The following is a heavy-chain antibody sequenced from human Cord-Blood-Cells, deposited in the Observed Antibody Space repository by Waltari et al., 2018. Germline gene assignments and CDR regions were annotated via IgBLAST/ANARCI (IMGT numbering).Heavy chain of an antibody. CDR2: IYQSGGT. D-gene: IGHD2-15*01. J-gene: IGHJ5*01. CDR1: GYSISRGYY. V-gene: IGHV4-38-2*02. CDR3: ARAGIWDDNWFDP. Sequence: QVQLQESGPGLVKPSETLSLTCTVSGYSISRGYYWGWIRQPPGKGLEWIGSIYQSGGTYSTPSLKSRVTISVDTSKNQFSLKLSAVTAADTAVYYCARAGIWDDNWFDPWGQGTLVTVSS.